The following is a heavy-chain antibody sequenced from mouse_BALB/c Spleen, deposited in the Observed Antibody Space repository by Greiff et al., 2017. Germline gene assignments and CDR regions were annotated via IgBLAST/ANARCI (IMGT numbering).Heavy chain of an antibody. J-gene: IGHJ4*01. V-gene: IGHV5-4*02. D-gene: IGHD2-14*01. CDR2: ISDGGSYT. Sequence: EVKLVESGGGLVKPGGSLKLSCAASGFTFSDYYMYWVRQTPEKRLEWVATISDGGSYTYYPDSVKGRFTISRDNAKNNLYLQMSSLKSEDTAMYYCAKGAYYRYAMDYWGQGTSVTVSS. CDR3: AKGAYYRYAMDY. CDR1: GFTFSDYY.